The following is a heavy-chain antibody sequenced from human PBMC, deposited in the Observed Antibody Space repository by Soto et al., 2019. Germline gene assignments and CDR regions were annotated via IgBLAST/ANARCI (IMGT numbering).Heavy chain of an antibody. V-gene: IGHV4-59*01. Sequence: SETLSLTCTVSGGSISSYYWSWIRQPPGKGLEWIGYIYYSGSINYNPSLKSRVTISVDTSKNQFSLKLSSVTAADTAVYYCARDLRDSGSYPSYGMDVWGQGTTVTVSS. D-gene: IGHD1-26*01. CDR2: IYYSGSI. CDR1: GGSISSYY. CDR3: ARDLRDSGSYPSYGMDV. J-gene: IGHJ6*02.